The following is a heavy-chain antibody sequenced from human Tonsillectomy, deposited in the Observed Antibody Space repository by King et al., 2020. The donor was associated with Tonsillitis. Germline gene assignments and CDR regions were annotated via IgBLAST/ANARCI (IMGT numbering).Heavy chain of an antibody. V-gene: IGHV3-74*01. CDR3: TRDVTXXXXGPXFAX. CDR2: IXPNGSFT. D-gene: IGHD2/OR15-2a*01. CDR1: GFTFSSYW. J-gene: IGHJ4*02. Sequence: QLVESGGGLVQPGGSLRLSCAASGFTFSSYWMHWVRQGPGKXLAWVSRIXPNGSFTSYXXSVXGRXTIXXDNGKNTVYLQMNSXGAEDTXIYYCTRDVTXXXXGPXFAXXGQGXLXTVSS.